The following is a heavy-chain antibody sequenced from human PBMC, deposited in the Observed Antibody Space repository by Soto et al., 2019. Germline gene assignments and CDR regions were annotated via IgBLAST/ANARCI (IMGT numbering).Heavy chain of an antibody. D-gene: IGHD4-17*01. J-gene: IGHJ4*02. CDR1: GFTFSSYA. CDR2: ISYDGSNK. Sequence: GGSLRLSCAASGFTFSSYAMHWVRQAPGKGLEWVAVISYDGSNKYYADSVKGRFTISRDNSKNTLYLQMNSLRAEDTAVYYCARYGGSILHPYFDYWGQGTLVTVSS. CDR3: ARYGGSILHPYFDY. V-gene: IGHV3-30-3*01.